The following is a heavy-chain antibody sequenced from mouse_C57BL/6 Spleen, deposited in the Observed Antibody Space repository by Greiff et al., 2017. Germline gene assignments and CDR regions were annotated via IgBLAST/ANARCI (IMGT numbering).Heavy chain of an antibody. CDR2: IDPSDSET. J-gene: IGHJ2*01. V-gene: IGHV1-52*01. CDR1: GYTFTSYW. Sequence: QVQLQQPGAELVRPGSSVKLSCKASGYTFTSYWMHWVKQRPIQSLEWIGNIDPSDSETHYNQKFKDKATLTVDKSSSTAYMQLSSLTSEDSAVYYCARFYDGYYFDYWGQGTTLTVSS. D-gene: IGHD2-3*01. CDR3: ARFYDGYYFDY.